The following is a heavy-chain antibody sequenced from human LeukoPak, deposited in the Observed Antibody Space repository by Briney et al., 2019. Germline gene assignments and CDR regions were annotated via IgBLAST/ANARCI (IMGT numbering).Heavy chain of an antibody. CDR3: AKGAEEAGSYYGDAFDI. D-gene: IGHD3-10*01. J-gene: IGHJ3*02. V-gene: IGHV3-23*01. CDR1: GFTFSDYY. CDR2: ISGSGGST. Sequence: GGSLRLSCAASGFTFSDYYMSRVRQAPGKGLEWVSAISGSGGSTYYADSVKGRFTISRDNSKNTLYLQMNSLRAEDTAVYYCAKGAEEAGSYYGDAFDIWGQGTMVTVSS.